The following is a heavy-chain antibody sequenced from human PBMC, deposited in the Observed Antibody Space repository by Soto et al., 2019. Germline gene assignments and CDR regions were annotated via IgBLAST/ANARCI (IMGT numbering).Heavy chain of an antibody. J-gene: IGHJ5*02. CDR1: GFTFSSYA. CDR3: AKNGRAEAMYNWFEP. D-gene: IGHD6-13*01. Sequence: EVQLLESGGGLVQPGGSLRLSCTGSGFTFSSYAMNWVRQAPGKGLECVSTISGSGGTTYYADSVKGRFTISRDNSKNTLYRQMSSLRAEDKAVYDCAKNGRAEAMYNWFEPWGQGTLVTVSA. V-gene: IGHV3-23*01. CDR2: ISGSGGTT.